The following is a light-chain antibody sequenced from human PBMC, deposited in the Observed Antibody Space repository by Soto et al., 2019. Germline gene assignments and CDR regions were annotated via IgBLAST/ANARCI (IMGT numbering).Light chain of an antibody. Sequence: EIVLTQSPGTLALSPGAGATLSCWASQPVSDKLAWYQQKPGQAPRLLIYGASTRATGIPARFSGSGSGTEFTLTISSLQSEDFAVYYCQQYNNWPPITCGQGTRREI. CDR3: QQYNNWPPIT. CDR1: QPVSDK. CDR2: GAS. V-gene: IGKV3-15*01. J-gene: IGKJ5*01.